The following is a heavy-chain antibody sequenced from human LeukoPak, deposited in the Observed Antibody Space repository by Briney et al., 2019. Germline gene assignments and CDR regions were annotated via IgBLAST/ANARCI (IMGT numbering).Heavy chain of an antibody. Sequence: SQTLSLTCAISGDSVSRTTAGWNWIRQSPSRGLEWLGRTYYRSKWYNDYAVSVKSRITINPDTSKNQFSLQLNSVTPEDTAVYYCARSVVAGPDYWGQGTLVTVSS. J-gene: IGHJ4*02. CDR2: TYYRSKWYN. V-gene: IGHV6-1*01. CDR1: GDSVSRTTAG. D-gene: IGHD6-19*01. CDR3: ARSVVAGPDY.